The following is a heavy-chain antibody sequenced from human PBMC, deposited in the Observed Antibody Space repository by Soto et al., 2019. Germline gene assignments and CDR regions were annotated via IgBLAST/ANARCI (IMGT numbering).Heavy chain of an antibody. V-gene: IGHV4-59*01. Sequence: QAQLQESGPRLARPSETLSLTCTVSGGSLSGYYWTWIRQPPGRGLEWIGYIHYTCTTNYNPSLWSRVSISVHTSKNQLSLSLDSVTAADSAVYFCSRVPSAVAAPSMDVWGRGTTVTVSS. CDR3: SRVPSAVAAPSMDV. CDR2: IHYTCTT. D-gene: IGHD6-13*01. CDR1: GGSLSGYY. J-gene: IGHJ6*02.